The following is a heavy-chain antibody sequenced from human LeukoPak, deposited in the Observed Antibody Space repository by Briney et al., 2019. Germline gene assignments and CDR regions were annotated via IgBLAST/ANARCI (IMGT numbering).Heavy chain of an antibody. CDR3: ARLSSVTYCSGGSCSRGGYDY. V-gene: IGHV4-39*01. CDR1: GGSITSSPYY. CDR2: IYYSGTT. D-gene: IGHD2-15*01. Sequence: SETLSLTCTVSGGSITSSPYYWGWIRKAPGKALEWIANIYYSGTTAYNPSLKSRVTISVDTPKNQFSLELTSVTAADTAVYYCARLSSVTYCSGGSCSRGGYDYWGQGTLVKVSS. J-gene: IGHJ4*02.